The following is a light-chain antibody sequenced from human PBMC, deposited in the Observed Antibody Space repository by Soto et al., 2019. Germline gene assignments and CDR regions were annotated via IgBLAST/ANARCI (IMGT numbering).Light chain of an antibody. Sequence: GDRVTITCRASQSISSYLAWYQQKPGKAPKLLIYDASTLESGVPSRFSGSGSGTEFTLTISSLQPDDFATYYCQQYNSSFGQGTKVDIK. V-gene: IGKV1-5*01. CDR2: DAS. CDR3: QQYNSS. J-gene: IGKJ1*01. CDR1: QSISSY.